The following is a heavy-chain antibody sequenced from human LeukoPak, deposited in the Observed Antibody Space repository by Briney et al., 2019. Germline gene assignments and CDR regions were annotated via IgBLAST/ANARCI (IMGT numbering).Heavy chain of an antibody. CDR3: ATDSELRFLEWLGAFDI. CDR2: FDPEDGET. D-gene: IGHD3-3*01. Sequence: GASVKVSCKVSGYTLTELSMHWVRQAPGKGLEWMGGFDPEDGETIYAQKFQGRVTMTEDTSTDTAYMELSSLRSEDTAVYYCATDSELRFLEWLGAFDIWGQGTMVTVSS. CDR1: GYTLTELS. J-gene: IGHJ3*02. V-gene: IGHV1-24*01.